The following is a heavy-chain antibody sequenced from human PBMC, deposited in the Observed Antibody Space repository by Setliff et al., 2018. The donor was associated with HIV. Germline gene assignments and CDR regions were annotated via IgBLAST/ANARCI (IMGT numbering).Heavy chain of an antibody. CDR3: ARQVLIPGVAITPVDY. D-gene: IGHD5-12*01. V-gene: IGHV4-61*08. CDR1: GGSISSGGYY. J-gene: IGHJ4*02. Sequence: SETLSLTCTVSGGSISSGGYYWSWIRQPPGKGLEWMGYVFYTGFAAYNPSLKSRLTISVDTSKSQFSLRLTSVTAADTAIYYCARQVLIPGVAITPVDYWGQGALVTVSS. CDR2: VFYTGFA.